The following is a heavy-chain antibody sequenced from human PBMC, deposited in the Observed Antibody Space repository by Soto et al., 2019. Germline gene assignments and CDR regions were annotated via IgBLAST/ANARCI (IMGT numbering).Heavy chain of an antibody. J-gene: IGHJ4*02. CDR3: ARGRYGDY. CDR1: GYIFTSYG. D-gene: IGHD4-17*01. Sequence: GPEVKKPGASVKVSCKGSGYIFTSYGIAWVRQALGQGLEWMGWISAHNGNTEYAQKFQGRVTVTRDTSTSTAYLELRSLRSDDTALYYCARGRYGDYWGQGALVTVSS. CDR2: ISAHNGNT. V-gene: IGHV1-18*01.